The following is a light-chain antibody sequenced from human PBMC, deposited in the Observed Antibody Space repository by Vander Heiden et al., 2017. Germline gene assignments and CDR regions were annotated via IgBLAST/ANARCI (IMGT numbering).Light chain of an antibody. CDR2: GDT. V-gene: IGLV3-21*02. CDR3: QVWDRGSDHVV. CDR1: KIGTRN. Sequence: YVLTQPPSVSVAPGPTATLPCAGVKIGTRNVQWYHQRPGQPPVLVFYGDTDRPSGIPDRFSGSNSGNTATLTINRAEAGDEADYYCQVWDRGSDHVVFGGGTKLTVL. J-gene: IGLJ3*02.